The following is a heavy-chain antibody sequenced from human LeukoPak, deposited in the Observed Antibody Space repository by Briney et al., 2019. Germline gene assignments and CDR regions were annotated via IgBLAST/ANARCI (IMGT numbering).Heavy chain of an antibody. D-gene: IGHD3-9*01. J-gene: IGHJ4*02. CDR1: GFTFSSYG. Sequence: GGSLRLSCAASGFTFSSYGMHWVRQAPGKGLEWVAVISYDGSNKYYADSVKGRFTISRDNSKNTLYLQMNSLRAEDTAVYYCARDRDELVPGYWGQGTLVTVSS. CDR3: ARDRDELVPGY. CDR2: ISYDGSNK. V-gene: IGHV3-30*03.